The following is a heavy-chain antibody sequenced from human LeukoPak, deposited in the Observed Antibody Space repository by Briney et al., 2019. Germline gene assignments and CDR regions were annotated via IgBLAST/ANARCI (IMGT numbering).Heavy chain of an antibody. CDR2: ISAYNGNT. Sequence: ASVKVSCKASGYTFTSYGISWVRQAPGQGLAWMGWISAYNGNTNYAQKLQGRVTMTTVTTTSTAYMELRSLRSDDTAVYYCARGRGAAPLYWYFDRWGRGTLVTVSS. D-gene: IGHD1-26*01. V-gene: IGHV1-18*04. J-gene: IGHJ2*01. CDR3: ARGRGAAPLYWYFDR. CDR1: GYTFTSYG.